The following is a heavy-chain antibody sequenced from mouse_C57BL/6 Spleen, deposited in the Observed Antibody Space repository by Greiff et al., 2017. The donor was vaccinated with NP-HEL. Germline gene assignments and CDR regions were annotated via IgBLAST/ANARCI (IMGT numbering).Heavy chain of an antibody. V-gene: IGHV1-15*01. J-gene: IGHJ2*01. CDR2: IAPETGGT. D-gene: IGHD1-1*01. CDR3: TRRGLITTVVGDY. CDR1: GYTFTDYE. Sequence: VQLQQSGAELVRPGASVTLSCKASGYTFTDYEMHWVKQTPVHGLEWIGAIAPETGGTAYNQKFKGKAILTADKSSSTAYMELRSLTSEDSAVYYCTRRGLITTVVGDYWGQGTTLTVSS.